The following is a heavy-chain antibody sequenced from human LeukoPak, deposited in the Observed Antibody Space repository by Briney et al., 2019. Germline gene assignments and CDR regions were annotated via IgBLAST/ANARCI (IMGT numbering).Heavy chain of an antibody. V-gene: IGHV3-30*02. CDR3: ARRGRGYFDY. CDR2: IRYDGGNK. Sequence: PGGSLRLSCAASGFTFSSYGMHWVRQAPGKGLEWVAFIRYDGGNKYYADSVKGRFTISRDNSKNTLYLHVNSLRPEDTAVYYCARRGRGYFDYWGQGTLVTVSS. J-gene: IGHJ4*02. CDR1: GFTFSSYG. D-gene: IGHD3-10*01.